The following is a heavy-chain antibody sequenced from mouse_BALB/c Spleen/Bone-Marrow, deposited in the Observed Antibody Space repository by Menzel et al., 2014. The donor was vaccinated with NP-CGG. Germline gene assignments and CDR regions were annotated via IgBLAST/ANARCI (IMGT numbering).Heavy chain of an antibody. D-gene: IGHD2-14*01. J-gene: IGHJ4*01. CDR2: INPSNGGT. CDR1: GYTFTSYY. V-gene: IGHV1S81*02. Sequence: QVQLKQSGAELVKPGASVKLSCKASGYTFTSYYMYWVKQRPGQGLEWIGEINPSNGGTNFNEKFKSKATLTVDKSSSTAYMQLSSLTSEDSAVYYCTRREYNRYDRATDYWGQGTSVTVSS. CDR3: TRREYNRYDRATDY.